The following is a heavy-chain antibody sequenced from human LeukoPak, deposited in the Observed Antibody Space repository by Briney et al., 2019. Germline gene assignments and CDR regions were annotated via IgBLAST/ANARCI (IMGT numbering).Heavy chain of an antibody. CDR1: GYTFTSYG. CDR2: ISAYNGNT. J-gene: IGHJ6*02. V-gene: IGHV1-18*01. D-gene: IGHD5-12*01. Sequence: ASVNVSCKASGYTFTSYGISWVRQAPGPGLEGMGWISAYNGNTNYAQRLQGRVTMTTDTSTSTAYMELRSLRSDDTAVYYCASGYGGYYYYYGMDVWGQGTTVTVSS. CDR3: ASGYGGYYYYYGMDV.